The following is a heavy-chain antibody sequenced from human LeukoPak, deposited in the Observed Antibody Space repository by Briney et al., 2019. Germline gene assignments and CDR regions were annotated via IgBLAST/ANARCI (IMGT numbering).Heavy chain of an antibody. Sequence: GGSLRLSFAASGFTFSTHWMNWVRQAPGKGLEWVAIIKGDGTETLYADSVKGRFTISRDNTKSSLYLQINSLRAEDTAVYYCVGGGGWLPDFWGQGVLVTVSS. CDR2: IKGDGTET. CDR1: GFTFSTHW. CDR3: VGGGGWLPDF. D-gene: IGHD6-19*01. V-gene: IGHV3-7*01. J-gene: IGHJ4*02.